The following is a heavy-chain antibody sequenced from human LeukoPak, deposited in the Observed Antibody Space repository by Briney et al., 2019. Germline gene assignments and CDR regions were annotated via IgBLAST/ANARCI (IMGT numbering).Heavy chain of an antibody. Sequence: TGGSLRLSCAASGFTFSSYAMSWVRQAPGKGLEWVSAISGSGGSTYYADSVKGRFTISRDNSKNTLYLQMNSLRAEDTAVYYCARRSPLVAVTTAHYYDYWGPGTLVTVSS. CDR2: ISGSGGST. V-gene: IGHV3-23*01. CDR3: ARRSPLVAVTTAHYYDY. CDR1: GFTFSSYA. J-gene: IGHJ4*02. D-gene: IGHD2-21*02.